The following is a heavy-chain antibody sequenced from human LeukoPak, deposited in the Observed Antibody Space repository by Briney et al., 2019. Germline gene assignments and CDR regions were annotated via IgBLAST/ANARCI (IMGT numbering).Heavy chain of an antibody. CDR3: ARHVGAAAGY. CDR1: GGSFSGYY. J-gene: IGHJ4*02. Sequence: ETLSLTCAVYGGSFSGYYWSWIRQPPGKGLEWIGEINHSGSTNYNPSLKSRVTISVDTSKNQFSLKLSSVTAADTAVYYCARHVGAAAGYWGQGTLVTVSS. CDR2: INHSGST. V-gene: IGHV4-34*01. D-gene: IGHD6-13*01.